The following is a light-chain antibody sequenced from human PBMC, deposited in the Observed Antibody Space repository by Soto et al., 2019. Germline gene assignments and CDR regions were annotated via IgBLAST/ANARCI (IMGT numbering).Light chain of an antibody. CDR1: QSVSSN. CDR2: GAS. CDR3: QQYNNWPPTWT. Sequence: EIVMTQSPATLSVSPGERATLSCRASQSVSSNLAWYQQKPGQAPRLLIYGASTRATGIPARFSGSGSGTEFTLTISSLQSEDFAVYYCQQYNNWPPTWTFGQGTKADI. V-gene: IGKV3-15*01. J-gene: IGKJ1*01.